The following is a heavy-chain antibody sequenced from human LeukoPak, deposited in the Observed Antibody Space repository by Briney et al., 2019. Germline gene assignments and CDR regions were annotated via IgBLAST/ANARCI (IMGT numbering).Heavy chain of an antibody. CDR3: ARPVTTEASNWFDP. J-gene: IGHJ5*02. CDR2: IYYSGST. CDR1: GGSISSYY. D-gene: IGHD4-17*01. V-gene: IGHV4-59*01. Sequence: SETLSLTCTVSGGSISSYYWSWFRQPPGKGLEWIGYIYYSGSTNYNPSLKSRVTISVDTSKNQFSLKLSSVTAADTAVYYCARPVTTEASNWFDPYCPGNLVTVSS.